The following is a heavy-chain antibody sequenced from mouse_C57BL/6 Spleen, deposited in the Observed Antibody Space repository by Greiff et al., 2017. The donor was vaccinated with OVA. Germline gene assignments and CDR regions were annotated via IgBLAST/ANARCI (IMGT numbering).Heavy chain of an antibody. D-gene: IGHD1-1*01. J-gene: IGHJ2*01. CDR1: GYTFTDYN. V-gene: IGHV1-18*01. CDR2: INPNNGGT. CDR3: ARGRYYGSSFFYFDY. Sequence: VQLQQSGPELVKPGASVKIPCKASGYTFTDYNMDWVKQSHGKSLEWIGDINPNNGGTIYHQKFKGKATLTVDKSSSTAYMELRSLTSEDTAVYDCARGRYYGSSFFYFDYWGQGTTLTVSS.